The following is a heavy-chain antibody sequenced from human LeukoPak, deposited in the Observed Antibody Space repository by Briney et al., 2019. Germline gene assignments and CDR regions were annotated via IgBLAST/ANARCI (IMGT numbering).Heavy chain of an antibody. CDR2: IIPNSGGT. D-gene: IGHD1-26*01. V-gene: IGHV1-2*02. Sequence: GASVKVSCKASGYTFTGYYMHWVRQAPGQGLEWMGWIIPNSGGTHYAQKFQGRVTMTEDTSTDTAYMELSSLRSEDTAVYYCATEADSGSYSVDAFDIWGQGTMVTVSS. CDR3: ATEADSGSYSVDAFDI. CDR1: GYTFTGYY. J-gene: IGHJ3*02.